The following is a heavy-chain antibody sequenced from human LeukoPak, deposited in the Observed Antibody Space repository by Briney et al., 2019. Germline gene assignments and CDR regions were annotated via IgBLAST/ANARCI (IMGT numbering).Heavy chain of an antibody. D-gene: IGHD5-18*01. CDR3: AIRGYSYGFEIDY. CDR1: GGTFSSYA. J-gene: IGHJ4*02. V-gene: IGHV1-69*05. CDR2: IITIFGTA. Sequence: SVKVSCKASGGTFSSYAISWVRQAPGQGLEWMGGIITIFGTANYAQKFQGRVTITTDESTSTAYMELSSLRSEETAVYYCAIRGYSYGFEIDYWGQGTLVTVSS.